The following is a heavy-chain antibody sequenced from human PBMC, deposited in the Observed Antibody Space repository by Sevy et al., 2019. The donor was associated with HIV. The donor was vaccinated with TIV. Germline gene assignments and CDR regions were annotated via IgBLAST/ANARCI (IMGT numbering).Heavy chain of an antibody. CDR1: GGSFIDYS. CDR3: ATVRLRSFDRVSSSLKFDS. J-gene: IGHJ4*02. V-gene: IGHV4-34*01. D-gene: IGHD3-9*01. Sequence: SETLSLTCAVFGGSFIDYSWTWIRQPPRKGLEWIGEINHSGNTNYNPSLKTRVTISVDRSKNQFSLELTSVTAADTAVYYCATVRLRSFDRVSSSLKFDSWGQGTLVTVSS. CDR2: INHSGNT.